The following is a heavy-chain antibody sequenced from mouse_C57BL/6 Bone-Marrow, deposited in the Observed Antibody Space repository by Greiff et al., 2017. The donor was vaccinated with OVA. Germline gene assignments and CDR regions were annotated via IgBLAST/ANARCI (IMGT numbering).Heavy chain of an antibody. D-gene: IGHD2-5*01. CDR1: GYTFTSYW. J-gene: IGHJ3*01. V-gene: IGHV1-5*01. CDR2: IYPGNSDT. Sequence: VQLQQSGTVLARPGASVKMSCKTSGYTFTSYWMHWVKQRPGQGLEWIGAIYPGNSDTSYNQKFKGKAKLTAVTSASTAYMELSSLTNEDSAVYYCSYSNYFFSWFAYWGQGTLVTVSA. CDR3: SYSNYFFSWFAY.